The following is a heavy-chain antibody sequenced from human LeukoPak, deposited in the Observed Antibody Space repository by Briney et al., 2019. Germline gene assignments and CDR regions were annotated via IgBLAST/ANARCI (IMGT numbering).Heavy chain of an antibody. CDR1: GYTFTGYY. CDR2: INPNSGGT. J-gene: IGHJ4*02. V-gene: IGHV1-2*02. Sequence: ASVKVSCKASGYTFTGYYMHWVRQAPGQGLEWMGWINPNSGGTNYAQKFQGRVTMTRDTSISTAYMELSRLRSDDTAVYYCARAPAEDIWIFDYWGQGTLVTVSS. CDR3: ARAPAEDIWIFDY. D-gene: IGHD2-15*01.